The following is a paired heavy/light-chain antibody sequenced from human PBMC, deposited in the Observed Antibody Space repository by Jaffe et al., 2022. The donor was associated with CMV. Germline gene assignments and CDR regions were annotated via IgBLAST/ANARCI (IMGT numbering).Light chain of an antibody. CDR2: DAS. Sequence: EIVLTQSPATLSLSPGERATLSCRASQSVGSFLAWYQQKPGQAPRLLIYDASNRATGIPARFSGSGSGTDFTLTISSLEPEDFAVYYCQQRSNWLTFGGGTKVEIK. CDR1: QSVGSF. J-gene: IGKJ4*01. V-gene: IGKV3-11*01. CDR3: QQRSNWLT.
Heavy chain of an antibody. D-gene: IGHD5-18*01. CDR1: GLTFRTSE. J-gene: IGHJ4*02. V-gene: IGHV3-48*03. CDR2: ISGSGSSI. CDR3: ARPFSYGLYFDY. Sequence: EVQLVETGGDLVQPGGSLRLSCVVSGLTFRTSEMSWVRQAPGKGLEWVSYISGSGSSIYYADSVKGRFTISRDNAKNSLYLQMNSLRADDTAVYYCARPFSYGLYFDYWGRGTLVTVSS.